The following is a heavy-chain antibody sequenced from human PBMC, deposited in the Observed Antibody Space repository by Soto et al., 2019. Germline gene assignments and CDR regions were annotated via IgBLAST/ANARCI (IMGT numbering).Heavy chain of an antibody. CDR3: ARDIRFLEWLLKEIGGMDV. V-gene: IGHV3-33*01. CDR1: GSTFSSYG. D-gene: IGHD3-3*01. Sequence: PGGSLRLSCAASGSTFSSYGMHWVRQAPGKGLEWVAVIWYDGSNKYYADSVKGRFTISRDNSKNTLYLQMNSLRAEDTAVYYCARDIRFLEWLLKEIGGMDVWGQGTTVTVSS. J-gene: IGHJ6*02. CDR2: IWYDGSNK.